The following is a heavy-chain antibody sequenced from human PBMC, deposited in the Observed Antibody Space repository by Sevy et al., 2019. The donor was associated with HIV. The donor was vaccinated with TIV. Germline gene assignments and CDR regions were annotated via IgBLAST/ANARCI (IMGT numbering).Heavy chain of an antibody. CDR2: ISAYNGNT. V-gene: IGHV1-18*01. CDR3: ARGDGRDYYFFDY. Sequence: ASVKVSCKASGYTFTSYDITWGRQAPGRGLEWIGWISAYNGNTNYAQKLQGRVTMTTDTSTSTAYMELRSLRSDDTAVYYCARGDGRDYYFFDYWGQGTLVTVSS. CDR1: GYTFTSYD. J-gene: IGHJ4*02. D-gene: IGHD4-17*01.